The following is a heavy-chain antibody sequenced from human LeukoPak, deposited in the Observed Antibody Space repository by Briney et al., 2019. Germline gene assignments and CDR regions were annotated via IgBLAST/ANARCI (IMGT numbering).Heavy chain of an antibody. J-gene: IGHJ4*02. Sequence: PRASVKVSCKASGYTFTSYYMHWVRQAPGQGLEWMGIINPSGGCTSYAQKFQGRVTMTRDMSTSTVYMELSSLRSEDTAVYYCARGPSTVTPFDYWGQGTLVTVSS. CDR1: GYTFTSYY. V-gene: IGHV1-46*01. D-gene: IGHD4-11*01. CDR3: ARGPSTVTPFDY. CDR2: INPSGGCT.